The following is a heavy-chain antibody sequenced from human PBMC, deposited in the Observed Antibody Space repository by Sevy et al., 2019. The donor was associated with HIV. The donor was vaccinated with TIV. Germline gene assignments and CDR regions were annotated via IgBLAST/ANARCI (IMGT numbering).Heavy chain of an antibody. CDR3: ASAWDSSAAFDI. J-gene: IGHJ3*02. V-gene: IGHV3-21*01. CDR1: GFTFSSYS. Sequence: LSLTCAASGFTFSSYSMNWVRQAPGKGLEWVSSISSSSSYIYYADSVKGRFTISRDNAKNSLYLQMNSLRAEDTAVYYCASAWDSSAAFDIWGQGTMVTVSS. D-gene: IGHD3-22*01. CDR2: ISSSSSYI.